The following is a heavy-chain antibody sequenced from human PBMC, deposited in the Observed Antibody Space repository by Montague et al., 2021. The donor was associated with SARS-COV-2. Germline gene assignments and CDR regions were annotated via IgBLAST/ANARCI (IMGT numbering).Heavy chain of an antibody. V-gene: IGHV4-39*01. D-gene: IGHD3-16*02. CDR1: GASISSSENS. Sequence: SETLSLTCTVSGASISSSENSWGWIRQSPGKGLEWFGSIFYSGTTYFNPFLRSRIAISVDTSKNQFSLKVTSVTAADTAVYYCARHVTFGGVVVALDYWGQGHLVSVSS. CDR2: IFYSGTT. J-gene: IGHJ4*02. CDR3: ARHVTFGGVVVALDY.